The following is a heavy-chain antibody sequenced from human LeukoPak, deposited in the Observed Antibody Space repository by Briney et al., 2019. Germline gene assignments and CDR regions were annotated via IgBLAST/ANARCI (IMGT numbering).Heavy chain of an antibody. CDR1: GFTFSSYW. Sequence: GGSLRLSCAASGFTFSSYWMSWVRQAPGKGLEWVANIKQDGSEKYYVDSVKGRFTISRDNAKNSLYLQMNSLRAEDTAVYYCARASPRLRSSGYYFDYWGQGTLVTVSS. CDR2: IKQDGSEK. D-gene: IGHD6-19*01. V-gene: IGHV3-7*01. J-gene: IGHJ4*02. CDR3: ARASPRLRSSGYYFDY.